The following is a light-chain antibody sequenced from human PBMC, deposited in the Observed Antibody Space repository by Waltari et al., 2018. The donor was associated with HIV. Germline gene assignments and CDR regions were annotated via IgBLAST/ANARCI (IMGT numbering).Light chain of an antibody. CDR3: QSYDNENPVL. CDR1: SGSIAARY. V-gene: IGLV6-57*01. Sequence: NFMLTQPHSVSESPGKTVTISCTRSSGSIAARYVQWYQQRPGSPPTTVIYKDDQRPSGVPDRFSGSIDSSSNSASLTISGLRTEDEADYYCQSYDNENPVLFGGGTKLTVL. J-gene: IGLJ2*01. CDR2: KDD.